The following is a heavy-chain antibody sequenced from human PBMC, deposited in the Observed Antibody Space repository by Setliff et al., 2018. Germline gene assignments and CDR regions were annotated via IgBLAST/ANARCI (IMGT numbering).Heavy chain of an antibody. CDR1: GFTFDDYG. CDR2: INWNGGST. V-gene: IGHV3-20*04. D-gene: IGHD4-4*01. CDR3: AKPTTVTTTHYYYYMDV. Sequence: PGGSLRLSCAASGFTFDDYGMTWVRQAPGKGLEWVSGINWNGGSTGYADSVKGRFTISRDNVKNSLYLQMSSLRAEDTAVYYCAKPTTVTTTHYYYYMDVWGKGTTVTVSS. J-gene: IGHJ6*03.